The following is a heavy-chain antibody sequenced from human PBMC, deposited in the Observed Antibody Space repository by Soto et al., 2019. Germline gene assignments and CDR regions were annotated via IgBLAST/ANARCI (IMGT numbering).Heavy chain of an antibody. J-gene: IGHJ6*02. Sequence: PGGSLRLSCAASGFTFSSYGMHWVRQAPGKGLEWVAVISYDGSNKYYADSVKGRFTISRDNSKNTLYLQMNSLRAEDTAVYYCAKDRVVAAPRDYYYYGMDVWGQGTTVTSP. V-gene: IGHV3-30*18. CDR3: AKDRVVAAPRDYYYYGMDV. CDR2: ISYDGSNK. CDR1: GFTFSSYG. D-gene: IGHD2-15*01.